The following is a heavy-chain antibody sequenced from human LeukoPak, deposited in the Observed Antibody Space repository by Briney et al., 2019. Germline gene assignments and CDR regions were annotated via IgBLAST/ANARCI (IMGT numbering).Heavy chain of an antibody. J-gene: IGHJ4*02. D-gene: IGHD3-22*01. V-gene: IGHV3-21*01. CDR2: ISSSSSYI. CDR3: ARSEYYYDSSGYYYLDY. CDR1: GFTFSSYS. Sequence: GGSLRLSCAASGFTFSSYSMNWVRQAPGKGLEWVSSISSSSSYIYYADSVKGRFTISRDNAKNSLYLQMSSLRAEDTAVYYCARSEYYYDSSGYYYLDYWGQGTLVTVSS.